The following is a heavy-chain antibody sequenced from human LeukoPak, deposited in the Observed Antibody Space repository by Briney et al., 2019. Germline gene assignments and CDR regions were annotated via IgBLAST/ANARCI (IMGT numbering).Heavy chain of an antibody. CDR2: IWYDGANK. CDR3: ASVYSYGWFNY. D-gene: IGHD5-18*01. Sequence: GKSLRLSCEASGLSLTTHGMHWVRQAPGKGLEWVAVIWYDGANKYYAHSVKGRFTISRDTSKNTLYLQMNSLRVEDTAVYYCASVYSYGWFNYWGQGTLVTVSS. CDR1: GLSLTTHG. J-gene: IGHJ4*02. V-gene: IGHV3-33*01.